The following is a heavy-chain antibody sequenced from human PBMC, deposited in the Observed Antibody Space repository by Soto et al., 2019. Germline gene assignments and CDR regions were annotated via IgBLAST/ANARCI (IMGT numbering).Heavy chain of an antibody. CDR1: EFTFSDYD. V-gene: IGHV3-48*01. Sequence: EVHLVESGGDLVQPGGSLRLSCAASEFTFSDYDMSWVRQAPGKGLEWLSYISSSSVKIYYADSIKGRFTISRDNAKKSLYLQMNSLRAEDTALYYCARSAPSTGYDSWGQGTLVTVSS. CDR3: ARSAPSTGYDS. CDR2: ISSSSVKI. D-gene: IGHD5-12*01. J-gene: IGHJ5*01.